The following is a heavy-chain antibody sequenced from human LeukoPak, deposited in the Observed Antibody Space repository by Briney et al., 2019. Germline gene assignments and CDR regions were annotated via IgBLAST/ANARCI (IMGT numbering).Heavy chain of an antibody. CDR1: GFTFSDYW. D-gene: IGHD6-6*01. V-gene: IGHV3-74*01. J-gene: IGHJ4*02. CDR3: AREITSSSSFDS. Sequence: GGSLRLSCAASGFTFSDYWMHWVRQAPGKGLVWVARINGDGSSTTYVESVRGRFTISRDNAKKTLYLQMNSLRAEDTAVYYCAREITSSSSFDSWGQGTLVTVSS. CDR2: INGDGSST.